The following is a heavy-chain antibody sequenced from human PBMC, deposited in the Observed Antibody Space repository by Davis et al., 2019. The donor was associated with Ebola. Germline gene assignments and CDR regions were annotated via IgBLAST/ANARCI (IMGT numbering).Heavy chain of an antibody. V-gene: IGHV3-64*02. J-gene: IGHJ3*02. CDR2: ISSDGGSK. D-gene: IGHD5-24*01. Sequence: GGSLRLSCAASGFTFSDYPMHWVRRAPGKGLEYVSAISSDGGSKYYADFVKGRFTISRDNSKNTLYLQMGSLRPEDMAMYYCARARWLLLRGRHDDFNIRGQGTMVTVSS. CDR3: ARARWLLLRGRHDDFNI. CDR1: GFTFSDYP.